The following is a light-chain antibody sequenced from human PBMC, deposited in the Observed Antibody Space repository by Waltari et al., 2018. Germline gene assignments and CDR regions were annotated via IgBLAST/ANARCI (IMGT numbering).Light chain of an antibody. CDR1: PSVGMS. V-gene: IGKV3-20*01. Sequence: EIVLTQSPGTLSLSPGERVTLSCRGSPSVGMSLCWYPHKHGQAPRLLIYDAATRATGIPDRFSGGGSGTDFSLTISRLEPEDFAVYYCQMYVRLPATFGQGTKVEI. CDR3: QMYVRLPAT. J-gene: IGKJ1*01. CDR2: DAA.